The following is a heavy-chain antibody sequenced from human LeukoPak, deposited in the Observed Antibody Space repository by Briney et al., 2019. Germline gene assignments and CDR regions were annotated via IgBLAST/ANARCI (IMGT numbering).Heavy chain of an antibody. Sequence: GGSLRLSCAASGFTFSNDVMRWVRQAPGKGLEWVSSITSGGSTYYADSVKGRFTISRGNSKNTLCLQMNSLRAEDTAVYYCGTGSGSGYPTNHWFHPWGQGTLVTVSS. J-gene: IGHJ5*02. V-gene: IGHV3-23*01. CDR3: GTGSGSGYPTNHWFHP. D-gene: IGHD3-3*01. CDR1: GFTFSNDV. CDR2: ITSGGST.